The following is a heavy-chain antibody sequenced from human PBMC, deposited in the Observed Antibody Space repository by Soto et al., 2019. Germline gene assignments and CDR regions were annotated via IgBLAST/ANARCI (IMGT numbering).Heavy chain of an antibody. V-gene: IGHV4-30-2*01. CDR3: ARAPSTAMTFFDF. CDR1: GDSITSGGYS. CDR2: IYHAGST. D-gene: IGHD5-18*01. Sequence: SETLSLTCAVSGDSITSGGYSWNWIRQPPGKGLEWIGYIYHAGSTYYNPSVKSRVAMSIDRSKNQFSLKLDSVTAADTALYYCARAPSTAMTFFDFWGQGALVTVSS. J-gene: IGHJ4*02.